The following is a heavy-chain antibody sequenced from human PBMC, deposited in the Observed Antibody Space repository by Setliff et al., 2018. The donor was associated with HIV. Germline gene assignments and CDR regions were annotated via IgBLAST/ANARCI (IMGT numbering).Heavy chain of an antibody. V-gene: IGHV3-23*01. Sequence: PGGSLRLSCAASGFTFSSYAMSWVRQAPGKGLEWVSAISGSGGSTYYADSVKGRFTISRDNSKNTLYLQMNRLRAEDTAVYYCAKGYYGSGTFRYYYYYGMDVWGQGTTVTVSS. J-gene: IGHJ6*02. CDR3: AKGYYGSGTFRYYYYYGMDV. CDR1: GFTFSSYA. CDR2: ISGSGGST. D-gene: IGHD3-10*01.